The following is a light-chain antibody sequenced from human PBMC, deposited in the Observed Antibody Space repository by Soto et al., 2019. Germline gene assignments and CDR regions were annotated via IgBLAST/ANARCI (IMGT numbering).Light chain of an antibody. CDR3: NAYTSSTSLPYV. Sequence: QSALTQPASVSGSPGQSITISCTGTSNDVGAYNYVSWYQQHPGKAPKLLIFEVGSRPSGVSNRFSGSKTGNTASLTISALQAEDEADYFCNAYTSSTSLPYVFGPGTKVTVL. V-gene: IGLV2-14*01. CDR2: EVG. J-gene: IGLJ1*01. CDR1: SNDVGAYNY.